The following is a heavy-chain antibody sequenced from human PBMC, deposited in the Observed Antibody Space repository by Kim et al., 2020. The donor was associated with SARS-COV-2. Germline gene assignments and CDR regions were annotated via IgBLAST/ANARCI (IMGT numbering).Heavy chain of an antibody. CDR3: ARGGRDYSHYYYYGMDV. Sequence: GGSLRLSCAASGFTFSSYWMHWVRQAPGKGLVWVSRINSDGSSTSYADSVKGRFTISRDNAKNTLYLQMNSLRAEDTAVYYCARGGRDYSHYYYYGMDVWGQGTTVTVSS. V-gene: IGHV3-74*01. J-gene: IGHJ6*02. D-gene: IGHD4-4*01. CDR2: INSDGSST. CDR1: GFTFSSYW.